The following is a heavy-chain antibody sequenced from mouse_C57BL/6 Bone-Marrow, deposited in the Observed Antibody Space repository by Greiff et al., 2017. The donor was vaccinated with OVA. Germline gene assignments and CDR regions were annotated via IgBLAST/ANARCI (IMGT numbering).Heavy chain of an antibody. J-gene: IGHJ4*01. V-gene: IGHV3-8*01. CDR3: AREETAQAGAMDY. CDR1: GYSITSDY. CDR2: ISYSGST. D-gene: IGHD3-2*02. Sequence: EVKLMESGPGLAKPSQPLSLTCSVTGYSITSDYWNWIRKFPGNKLEYMGYISYSGSTYYNPSLKSRISITRDTSKNQYYLQLNSVTTEDTATYYCAREETAQAGAMDYWGQGTSVTVSS.